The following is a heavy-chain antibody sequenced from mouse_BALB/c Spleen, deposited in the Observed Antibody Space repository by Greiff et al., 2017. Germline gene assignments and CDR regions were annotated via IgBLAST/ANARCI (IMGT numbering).Heavy chain of an antibody. D-gene: IGHD4-1*01. CDR1: GYTFTSYT. Sequence: VKLMESAAELARPGASVKMSCKASGYTFTSYTMHWVKQRPGQGLEWIGYINPSSGYTEYNQKFKDKTTLTADKSSSTAYMQLSSLTSEDSAVYYCARESSLGGYFDVWGAGTTVTVSS. CDR3: ARESSLGGYFDV. V-gene: IGHV1-4*02. J-gene: IGHJ1*01. CDR2: INPSSGYT.